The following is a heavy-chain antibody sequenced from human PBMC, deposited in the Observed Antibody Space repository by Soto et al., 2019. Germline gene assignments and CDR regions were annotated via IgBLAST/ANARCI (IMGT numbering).Heavy chain of an antibody. CDR3: ARLSRATYYDFWSGYHAPDY. Sequence: QLQLQESGPGLVKPSETLSLTCTVSGGSISSSSYYWGWIRQPPGKGLEWIGSIYYSGSTYYNPSLKSRVPISVDTSKNQFSLKLSSVTAADTAVYYCARLSRATYYDFWSGYHAPDYWGQGTLVTVSS. D-gene: IGHD3-3*01. CDR1: GGSISSSSYY. J-gene: IGHJ4*02. V-gene: IGHV4-39*01. CDR2: IYYSGST.